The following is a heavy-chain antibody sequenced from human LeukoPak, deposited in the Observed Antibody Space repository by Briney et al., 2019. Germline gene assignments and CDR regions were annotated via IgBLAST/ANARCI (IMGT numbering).Heavy chain of an antibody. V-gene: IGHV7-4-1*02. D-gene: IGHD3-22*01. J-gene: IGHJ4*02. CDR3: AIHPSDSSGYFSY. CDR1: GYTFSSCA. CDR2: IDTRTGNP. Sequence: ASVKVSCKASGYTFSSCAINWVRQAPGQGLEYMGWIDTRTGNPTYAQGFTGRFVFSLDTSVSTAYLQISSLKAEDTAVYYCAIHPSDSSGYFSYWGQGALVTVSS.